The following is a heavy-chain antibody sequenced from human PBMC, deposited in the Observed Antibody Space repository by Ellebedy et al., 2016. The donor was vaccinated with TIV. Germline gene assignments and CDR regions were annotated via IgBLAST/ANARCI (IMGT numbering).Heavy chain of an antibody. CDR3: ARRPTDMTLRAFDY. CDR2: IIPIFGTA. Sequence: SVKVSXXASGGTFSSYAISWVRQAPGQGLEWMGGIIPIFGTANYAQKFQGRVTITADKSTSTAYMELSSLRSEDTAVYYCARRPTDMTLRAFDYWGQGTLVTVSS. V-gene: IGHV1-69*06. CDR1: GGTFSSYA. D-gene: IGHD2-15*01. J-gene: IGHJ4*02.